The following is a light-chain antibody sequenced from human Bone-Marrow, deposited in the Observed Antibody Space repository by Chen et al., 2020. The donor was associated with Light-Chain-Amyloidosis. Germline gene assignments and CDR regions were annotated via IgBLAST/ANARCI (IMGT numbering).Light chain of an antibody. CDR2: RDT. CDR1: DLPTKY. V-gene: IGLV3-25*03. Sequence: SYELTQPPSVSVSLGQTARFTCSGDDLPTKYAYWYQQKPGQAPVLVIHRDTERPSGISERFSGSSSGTTATLTISGVQAEDEADYHCQSADSSGTYEVIFGGGTKLTVL. CDR3: QSADSSGTYEVI. J-gene: IGLJ2*01.